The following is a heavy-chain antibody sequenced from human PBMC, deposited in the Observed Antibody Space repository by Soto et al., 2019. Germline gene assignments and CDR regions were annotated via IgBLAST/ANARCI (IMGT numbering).Heavy chain of an antibody. CDR2: MNPNSGNT. Sequence: GASVKVSCKASGYTFTSYDINWVRQGAGQGLEWMGWMNPNSGNTGYAQKFQGRVTMTRNTSISTAYMELSSLRSEDTAVYYCAIAPRSTYYAFWSVYYLVPERLYSYYVMDVWGQGTTATVS. CDR1: GYTFTSYD. D-gene: IGHD3-3*01. CDR3: AIAPRSTYYAFWSVYYLVPERLYSYYVMDV. V-gene: IGHV1-8*01. J-gene: IGHJ6*02.